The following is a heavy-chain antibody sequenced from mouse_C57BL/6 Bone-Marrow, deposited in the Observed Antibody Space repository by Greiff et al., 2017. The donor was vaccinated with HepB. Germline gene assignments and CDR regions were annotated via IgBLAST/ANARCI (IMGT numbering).Heavy chain of an antibody. CDR3: ARAEYYGSSDY. CDR1: GYSITSGYY. J-gene: IGHJ2*01. D-gene: IGHD1-1*01. CDR2: ISYDGSN. V-gene: IGHV3-6*01. Sequence: VQLKESGPGLVKPSQSLSLTCSVTGYSITSGYYWNWIRQFPGNKLEWMGYISYDGSNNYNPSLKNRISITRDTSKNQFFLKLNSVTTEDTATYYCARAEYYGSSDYWGQGTTLTVSS.